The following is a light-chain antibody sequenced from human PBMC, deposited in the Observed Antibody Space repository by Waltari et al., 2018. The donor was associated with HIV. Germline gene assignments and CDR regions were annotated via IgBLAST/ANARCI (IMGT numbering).Light chain of an antibody. J-gene: IGLJ3*02. CDR2: QVS. CDR1: SSDCGFYNY. V-gene: IGLV2-14*03. CDR3: TSYTTSDTLR. Sequence: QSVLTQPASVSGAPGQAVTISATGTSSDCGFYNYVSCYKQYPAKAPQLIIYQVSSRPSGVSDRSSGSQSGTTASLTLSGLQTEDEADYFCTSYTTSDTLRFGGGTKVTVL.